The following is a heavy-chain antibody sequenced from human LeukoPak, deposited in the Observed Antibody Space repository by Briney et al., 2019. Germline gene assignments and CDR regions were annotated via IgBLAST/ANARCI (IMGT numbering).Heavy chain of an antibody. CDR3: ARGYYDARGDSNPFDI. J-gene: IGHJ3*02. CDR1: GGSISSSH. V-gene: IGHV4-59*01. CDR2: TSHSGST. D-gene: IGHD3-22*01. Sequence: SETLSLTCTVSGGSISSSHWSWIRQPPERGLEWIGYTSHSGSTNYKPSLKSRVSISTDTSKNQFSLKLTSVTAADTAMYYCARGYYDARGDSNPFDIWGQGTMVTVSS.